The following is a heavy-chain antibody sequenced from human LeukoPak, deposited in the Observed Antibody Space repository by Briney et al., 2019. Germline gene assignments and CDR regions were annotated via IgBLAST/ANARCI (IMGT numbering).Heavy chain of an antibody. D-gene: IGHD3-22*01. CDR3: ARRKYYYDSSNS. CDR1: GFTVSTSY. V-gene: IGHV3-66*01. CDR2: LYSGGIT. J-gene: IGHJ4*02. Sequence: PGGSLRLSCAASGFTVSTSYMSWVRQAPGKGLEWVAVLYSGGITYYADSVKGRFAISRDDSNNTLSLQMNSLRAEDTAVYYCARRKYYYDSSNSWGQGTLVTVSS.